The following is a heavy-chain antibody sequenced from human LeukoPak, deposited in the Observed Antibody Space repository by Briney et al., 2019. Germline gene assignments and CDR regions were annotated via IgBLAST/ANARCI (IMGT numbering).Heavy chain of an antibody. D-gene: IGHD1-26*01. CDR3: AKDRESYRVFDY. CDR2: ISGSGGTT. V-gene: IGHV3-23*01. Sequence: GGSLRLSCVASGSTFSSYAMNWVRQAPGKGLEWVSVISGSGGTTYYADSVKGRFTISRDNSKNTLYLQMNILRAEDTAVYYCAKDRESYRVFDYWGQGTLVTVSS. CDR1: GSTFSSYA. J-gene: IGHJ4*02.